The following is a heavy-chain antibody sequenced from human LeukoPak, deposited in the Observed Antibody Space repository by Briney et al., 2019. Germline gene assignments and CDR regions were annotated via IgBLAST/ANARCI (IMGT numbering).Heavy chain of an antibody. J-gene: IGHJ4*02. CDR3: VAYNWNYPDY. Sequence: PGGSLRLSCAASGFTFSSYYMYWVRQAPGKGPVWVSGTNTVGSTTSYADSVVKGRFTISRDNAKNTLYLQMNSLRAKDTAVYYCVAYNWNYPDYWGQGTLVTVSS. CDR1: GFTFSSYY. CDR2: TNTVGSTT. V-gene: IGHV3-74*01. D-gene: IGHD1-7*01.